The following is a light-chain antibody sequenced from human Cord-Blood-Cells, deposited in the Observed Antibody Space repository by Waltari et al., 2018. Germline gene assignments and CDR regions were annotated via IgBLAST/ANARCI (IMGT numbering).Light chain of an antibody. V-gene: IGKV1-33*01. J-gene: IGKJ2*01. CDR1: QDISNY. CDR2: DAS. Sequence: DIQMTQSPSSLSASVGDRVTITCQASQDISNYLNWYQQKPGKAPKLLIYDASNLETGVPSRFSGRGSGTDFTFTISSLQPEDIATYYCQQYDNLPPEYTFGQGTKLEIK. CDR3: QQYDNLPPEYT.